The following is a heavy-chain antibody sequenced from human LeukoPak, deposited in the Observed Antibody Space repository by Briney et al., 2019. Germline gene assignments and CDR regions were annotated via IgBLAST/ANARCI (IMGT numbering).Heavy chain of an antibody. CDR1: GFTFSSYE. V-gene: IGHV3-48*03. CDR2: ISSSGTTT. D-gene: IGHD1-1*01. J-gene: IGHJ4*02. CDR3: ARVTTGTKVDY. Sequence: GGSLRLSCAASGFTFSSYEVNWVRQAPGKGPERVSYISSSGTTTHYADSVEGRFTISRASAKNSLYLQMNRLRAEDTAVYYCARVTTGTKVDYWGQGTLVTVSS.